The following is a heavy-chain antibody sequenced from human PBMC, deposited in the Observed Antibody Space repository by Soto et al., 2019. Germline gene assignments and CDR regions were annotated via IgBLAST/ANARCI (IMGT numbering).Heavy chain of an antibody. Sequence: GGRVQGSCKESRYAFDNFGVTWVRRAPGQGLEWTGWISAYTDTPTSAQTFQGRVTMTRDTSTSPAYMDLRSLTSDATAFYSCARVLPGVEAWFDPWGQGTPVTVPA. CDR2: ISAYTDTP. D-gene: IGHD2-15*01. V-gene: IGHV1-18*01. J-gene: IGHJ5*02. CDR3: ARVLPGVEAWFDP. CDR1: RYAFDNFG.